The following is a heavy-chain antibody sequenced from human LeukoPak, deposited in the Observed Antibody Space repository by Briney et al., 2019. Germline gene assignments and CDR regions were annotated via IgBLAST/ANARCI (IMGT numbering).Heavy chain of an antibody. CDR2: MKQDGSEK. J-gene: IGHJ4*02. CDR1: EFSVGSNY. Sequence: SGGSLRLSCAASEFSVGSNYMTWVRQAPGKGLEWVANMKQDGSEKYYVDSVKGRFTISRDNAKNSLYLQMNSLRAEDTAVYYCARAKIFDWLFDYWGQGTLVTVSS. CDR3: ARAKIFDWLFDY. D-gene: IGHD3-9*01. V-gene: IGHV3-7*01.